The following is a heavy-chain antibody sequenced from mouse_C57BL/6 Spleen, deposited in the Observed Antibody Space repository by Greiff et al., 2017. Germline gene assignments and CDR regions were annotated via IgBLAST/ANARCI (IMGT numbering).Heavy chain of an antibody. CDR3: TYYDSGYGWYFDF. CDR1: GFNIKDYY. V-gene: IGHV14-1*01. Sequence: VQLQQSGAELVRPGASVKLSCTASGFNIKDYYMHWVKQRPDQGLEWIGRIDPEDGDTEYAPKFQGKATMTVDTSSNTAYLQLSSLTSEDTAVYYCTYYDSGYGWYFDFWGTGTTVTVSA. CDR2: IDPEDGDT. D-gene: IGHD1-1*01. J-gene: IGHJ1*03.